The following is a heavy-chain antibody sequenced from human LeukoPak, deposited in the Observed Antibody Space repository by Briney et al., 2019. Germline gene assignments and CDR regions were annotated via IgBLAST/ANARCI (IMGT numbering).Heavy chain of an antibody. D-gene: IGHD2-2*02. J-gene: IGHJ5*02. CDR1: GYTFTSYY. Sequence: ASVKVSCKASGYTFTSYYMHWVRQAPGQGLEWMGIINPSGGSTSYAQKFQGRVTMTRDTSTSTVYMELSSLRSEDTAVYYCARGVPAALRLARWFDPWGQGTLVTVSS. V-gene: IGHV1-46*01. CDR2: INPSGGST. CDR3: ARGVPAALRLARWFDP.